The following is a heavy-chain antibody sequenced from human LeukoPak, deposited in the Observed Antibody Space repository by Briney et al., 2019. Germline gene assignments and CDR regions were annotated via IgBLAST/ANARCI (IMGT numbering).Heavy chain of an antibody. CDR3: ARGGEFSGYEI. CDR1: GFAFNYAW. J-gene: IGHJ4*02. Sequence: TGGSLRLSCAASGFAFNYAWVNWVRQAPGKGLGWVSSISSRSSYIYYTDSVKGRFTISRDNAKNSLYLQMNSLRAEDTAVYYCARGGEFSGYEIWGQGTLVTVSS. D-gene: IGHD5-12*01. V-gene: IGHV3-21*01. CDR2: ISSRSSYI.